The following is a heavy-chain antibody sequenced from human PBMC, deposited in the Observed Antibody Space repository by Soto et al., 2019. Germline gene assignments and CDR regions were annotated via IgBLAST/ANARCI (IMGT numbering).Heavy chain of an antibody. V-gene: IGHV1-18*01. CDR3: ASDLRTVTTTGGLIDY. J-gene: IGHJ4*02. CDR1: GYTFTSYG. Sequence: QVQLVQSGAEVKKPGASVKVSCKASGYTFTSYGISWVRQAPGQGLEWMGWISAYNGNTNYAQKLQGRVTMTTDTSTSTAYMELRSLRSDDTAVYYCASDLRTVTTTGGLIDYWGQGTLVTVSS. CDR2: ISAYNGNT. D-gene: IGHD4-17*01.